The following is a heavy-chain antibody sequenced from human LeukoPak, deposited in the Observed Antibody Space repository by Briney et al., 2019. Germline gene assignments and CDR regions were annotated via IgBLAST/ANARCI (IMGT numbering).Heavy chain of an antibody. Sequence: PGGSLRLSCAASGFTFSSYSMNWVRQAPGKGLEWVSSISSSSSYIYYADSVKGRFTISRDNAKNSLYLQMNSLRAEDAAVYYCARCRLEPRTGMFDYWGQGTLVTVSS. D-gene: IGHD1-1*01. CDR1: GFTFSSYS. CDR2: ISSSSSYI. J-gene: IGHJ4*02. CDR3: ARCRLEPRTGMFDY. V-gene: IGHV3-21*01.